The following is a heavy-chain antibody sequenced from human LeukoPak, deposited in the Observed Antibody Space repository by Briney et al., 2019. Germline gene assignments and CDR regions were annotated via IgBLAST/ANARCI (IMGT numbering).Heavy chain of an antibody. J-gene: IGHJ6*02. D-gene: IGHD3-22*01. V-gene: IGHV3-23*01. CDR2: ISGSGGST. CDR1: GYTFSSYA. CDR3: ARAEYYYDSSGYSPGYYGMDV. Sequence: GGSLRLSCAASGYTFSSYAMSWVRQAPGKGLEWVSAISGSGGSTYYADSVKCRFTISRDNSKNTLYLQMNSLRAEDTAVYYCARAEYYYDSSGYSPGYYGMDVWGQGTTVTVSS.